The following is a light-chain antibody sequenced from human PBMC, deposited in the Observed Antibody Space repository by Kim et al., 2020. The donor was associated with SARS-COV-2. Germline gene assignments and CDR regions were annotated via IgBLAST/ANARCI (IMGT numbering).Light chain of an antibody. CDR3: NSRDSSDNHVV. V-gene: IGLV3-19*01. Sequence: SELTQDPAVSVALGQTVRITCQGDSLRSYYASWYQQKPGQAPVLVIYGKNNRPSGIPDRFSGSSSGNTASLTITGAQAEDEADYYCNSRDSSDNHVVFG. CDR2: GKN. CDR1: SLRSYY. J-gene: IGLJ2*01.